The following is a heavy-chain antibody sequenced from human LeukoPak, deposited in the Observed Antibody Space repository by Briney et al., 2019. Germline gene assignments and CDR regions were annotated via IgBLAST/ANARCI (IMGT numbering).Heavy chain of an antibody. Sequence: GGSLRLSCAASGFTFSSYGMSLVRQAPGKGLEWVSAISGSGGSTYYADSVKGRFTISRDNSKNTLYLQMNSLRAEDTAVYYCAKDPTELLWFGELFYWGQGTLVTVSS. D-gene: IGHD3-10*01. J-gene: IGHJ4*02. CDR1: GFTFSSYG. CDR3: AKDPTELLWFGELFY. V-gene: IGHV3-23*01. CDR2: ISGSGGST.